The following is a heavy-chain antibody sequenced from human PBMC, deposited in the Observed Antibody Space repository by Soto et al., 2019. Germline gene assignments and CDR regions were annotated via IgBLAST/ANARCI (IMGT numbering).Heavy chain of an antibody. CDR1: GFTFSGSA. Sequence: GSLRLSCAASGFTFSGSAMHWVRHASGKGLEWVGRIRSKANSYATAYAASVKGRFTISRDDSKNTAYPQMNSLKTEDTAVYYCKGSYYDSSGYYYEFRDYWGQGTLVTVYS. D-gene: IGHD3-22*01. J-gene: IGHJ4*02. CDR3: KGSYYDSSGYYYEFRDY. V-gene: IGHV3-73*01. CDR2: IRSKANSYAT.